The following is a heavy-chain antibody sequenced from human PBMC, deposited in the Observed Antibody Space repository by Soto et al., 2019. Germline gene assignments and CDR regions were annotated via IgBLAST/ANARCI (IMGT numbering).Heavy chain of an antibody. D-gene: IGHD4-17*01. CDR2: INPSGRTT. CDR1: GFTFSKYY. Sequence: ASVKVSCKTSGFTFSKYYMHWLRQVPGQGLEWVGVINPSGRTTSYAQKFLGRVSVTRDASTATVYLELNGLRSADTAVYYCARDLDVTTVTTSFDSWGQGTLVTVSS. CDR3: ARDLDVTTVTTSFDS. V-gene: IGHV1-46*01. J-gene: IGHJ4*02.